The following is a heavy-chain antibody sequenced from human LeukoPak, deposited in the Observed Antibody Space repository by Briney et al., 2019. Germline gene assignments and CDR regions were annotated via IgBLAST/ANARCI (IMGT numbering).Heavy chain of an antibody. D-gene: IGHD3-22*01. V-gene: IGHV4-59*08. J-gene: IGHJ3*02. CDR2: IYYSGTT. CDR3: ARHDYYDSSGYPAAAFDI. CDR1: GGSISGYY. Sequence: SETLSLTCTVSGGSISGYYWSWIRQPPGKGLEWIGYIYYSGTTNYNPSLKSPVTISVDTSKNQFSLKLSSVTAADTAVYYCARHDYYDSSGYPAAAFDIWGQGTMVTVSS.